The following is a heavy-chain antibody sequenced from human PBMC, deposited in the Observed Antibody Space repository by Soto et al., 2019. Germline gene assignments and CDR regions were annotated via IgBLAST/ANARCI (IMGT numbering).Heavy chain of an antibody. CDR1: GGSFSGYY. D-gene: IGHD1-7*01. Sequence: SETLSLTCAVYGGSFSGYYWSWIRQPPGKGLEWIGEINHSGSTNYNPSLKSRVTISVDTSKNQFSLKLSSVTAADTAVYYCARDHRITRTTRGWGMDVWGQGTTVTVSS. V-gene: IGHV4-34*01. J-gene: IGHJ6*02. CDR2: INHSGST. CDR3: ARDHRITRTTRGWGMDV.